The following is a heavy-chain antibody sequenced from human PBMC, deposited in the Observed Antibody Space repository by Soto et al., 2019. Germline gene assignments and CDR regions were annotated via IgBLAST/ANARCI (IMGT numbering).Heavy chain of an antibody. V-gene: IGHV1-8*01. Sequence: GASVKVSCTASVYTFTSHDINWVRQATGQGPEWMGWMNPNSGNTDYAQKLQGRVTMTTDTSTSTAYMELRSLRSDDTAVYYCARDPNYYDSSGHKSNFDYWGQGTLVTVSS. D-gene: IGHD3-22*01. J-gene: IGHJ4*02. CDR2: MNPNSGNT. CDR3: ARDPNYYDSSGHKSNFDY. CDR1: VYTFTSHD.